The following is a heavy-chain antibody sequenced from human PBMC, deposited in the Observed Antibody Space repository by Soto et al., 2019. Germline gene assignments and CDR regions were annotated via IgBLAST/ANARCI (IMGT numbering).Heavy chain of an antibody. V-gene: IGHV4-59*01. D-gene: IGHD2-8*01. J-gene: IGHJ6*03. CDR2: IYYCGST. Sequence: QVQLQESGPGLVKPSETLSLTCTVSGGYISSYYWSWIRQPPGKGLEWIGYIYYCGSTNYNPSLKSRVAISVDTSKNQFSLKLSSVTAADTAVYYCARDSRTMRYYYYYYYMDVWGKGTTVTVSS. CDR3: ARDSRTMRYYYYYYYMDV. CDR1: GGYISSYY.